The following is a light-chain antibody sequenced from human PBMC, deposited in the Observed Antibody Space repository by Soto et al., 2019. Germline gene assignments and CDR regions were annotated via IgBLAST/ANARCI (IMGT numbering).Light chain of an antibody. CDR1: QSVLYSSNNKNY. CDR3: QQYYSTPYT. CDR2: WAS. Sequence: DIVMTQSPDSLAVSLGERPTINCKSSQSVLYSSNNKNYLAWYQQKPGQPPKLLIYWASTRESGVPDRFSGSGSGTDFTLTISSLQAEDGAVYYCQQYYSTPYTFGQGTKLEIK. V-gene: IGKV4-1*01. J-gene: IGKJ2*01.